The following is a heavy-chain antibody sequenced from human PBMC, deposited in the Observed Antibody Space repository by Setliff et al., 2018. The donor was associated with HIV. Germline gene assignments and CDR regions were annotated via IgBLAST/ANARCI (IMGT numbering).Heavy chain of an antibody. V-gene: IGHV1-46*01. Sequence: ASVKVSCKASGYTFTTYYIHWVRQAPRQGLEWMGILNPSEGTTSFAQKFQGRVTMTRDTYTSTVYMDLSSLRADDTAVYYCVRGYRSAWNSWFDAWGQGTRVTVSS. CDR3: VRGYRSAWNSWFDA. J-gene: IGHJ5*02. CDR1: GYTFTTYY. D-gene: IGHD6-19*01. CDR2: LNPSEGTT.